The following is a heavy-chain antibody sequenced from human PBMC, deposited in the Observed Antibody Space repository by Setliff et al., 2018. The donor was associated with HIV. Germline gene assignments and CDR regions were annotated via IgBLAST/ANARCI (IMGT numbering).Heavy chain of an antibody. CDR3: AFSDWNEPFDY. Sequence: ASVKVSCKASGYTFTSYYMHWVRQAPGQGLEWMGIINPSGGSTSYAQKFQGRVTMTRDTSTSTVYMELSSLRSDDTAVYYCAFSDWNEPFDYWGQGTLVTVSS. CDR2: INPSGGST. V-gene: IGHV1-46*01. J-gene: IGHJ4*02. D-gene: IGHD1-1*01. CDR1: GYTFTSYY.